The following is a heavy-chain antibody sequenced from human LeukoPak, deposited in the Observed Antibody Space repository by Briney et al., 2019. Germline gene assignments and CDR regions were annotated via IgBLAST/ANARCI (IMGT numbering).Heavy chain of an antibody. D-gene: IGHD2-15*01. CDR2: IKQDGSEK. CDR1: GFTFSSHW. Sequence: GGSLRLSCAASGFTFSSHWMSWVRQAPGKGLEWVANIKQDGSEKYYVDSVKGRFTISRDNAKNSLYLQMNSLRAEDTAVYYCARVGYCSGGSCYVPFDYWGQGTLVTVSS. V-gene: IGHV3-7*03. CDR3: ARVGYCSGGSCYVPFDY. J-gene: IGHJ4*02.